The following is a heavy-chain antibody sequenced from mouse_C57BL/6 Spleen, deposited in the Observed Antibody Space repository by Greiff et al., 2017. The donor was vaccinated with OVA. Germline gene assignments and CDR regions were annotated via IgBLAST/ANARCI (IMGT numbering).Heavy chain of an antibody. CDR3: TKRANWIYWYFDV. J-gene: IGHJ1*03. V-gene: IGHV1-15*01. Sequence: VQLQQSGAELVRPGASVTLSCKASGYTFTDYEMHWVKQTPVHGLEWIGAIDPETGGTAYNQKFKGKAILTADKSSSTAYMELRSLTSEDSAVYYCTKRANWIYWYFDVWGTGTTVTVSS. CDR1: GYTFTDYE. CDR2: IDPETGGT. D-gene: IGHD4-1*01.